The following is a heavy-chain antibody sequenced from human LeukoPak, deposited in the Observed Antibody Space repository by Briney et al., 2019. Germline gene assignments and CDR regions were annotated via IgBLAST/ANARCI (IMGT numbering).Heavy chain of an antibody. J-gene: IGHJ3*02. CDR1: GYTLAELS. CDR2: FDPDDEKT. V-gene: IGHV1-24*01. CDR3: ATGALQYLEWLFDAYDI. D-gene: IGHD3-3*01. Sequence: ASVKVSCTVSGYTLAELSMQWVRQAPGQGLEWMGGFDPDDEKTIYAQRFEDRVTMSEDTSTDTAYMELSSLTSEDTAVYYCATGALQYLEWLFDAYDIWGKGTMVTVSS.